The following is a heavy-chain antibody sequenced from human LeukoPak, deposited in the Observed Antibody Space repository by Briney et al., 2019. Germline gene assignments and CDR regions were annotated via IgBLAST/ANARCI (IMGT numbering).Heavy chain of an antibody. J-gene: IGHJ4*02. CDR1: GFTFSSYG. Sequence: GGFLRLSCAASGFTFSSYGMHWVRQAPGKGLEWVAFIRFDGSNKYYADSVKGRFTISRDNSKNTLYLQMNSLRAEDTAVYYCAKATDYYYDSSGYDYALHYWGQGTLVTVSS. V-gene: IGHV3-30*02. CDR3: AKATDYYYDSSGYDYALHY. D-gene: IGHD3-22*01. CDR2: IRFDGSNK.